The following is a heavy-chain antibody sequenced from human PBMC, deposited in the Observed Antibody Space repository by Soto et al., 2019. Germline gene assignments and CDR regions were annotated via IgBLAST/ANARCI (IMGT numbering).Heavy chain of an antibody. V-gene: IGHV4-4*02. CDR2: MYHSGST. Sequence: SATLSITCTGSGGSISLDYWWTWVRQPPGKGLEWIAEMYHSGSTNYNPSLKSRVTVSVDKSKNQISLKLSSVTAADTAVYYCARVLSSGWSRFDYWGQGTLVTVSS. CDR3: ARVLSSGWSRFDY. D-gene: IGHD6-19*01. J-gene: IGHJ4*02. CDR1: GGSISLDYW.